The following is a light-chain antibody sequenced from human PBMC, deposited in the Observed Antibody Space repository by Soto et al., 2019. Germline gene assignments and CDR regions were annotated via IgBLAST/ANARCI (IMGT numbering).Light chain of an antibody. CDR2: AAS. Sequence: DIQLTQSPSSLSASLGDRVTITCRASQDIKKFLAWYQQRPGKVPDLLIYAASTLRSGVPSRFSGNASGTDFRFTISSLQPEDVATYYSQKHDRDPAMFGQGTKEDIK. CDR1: QDIKKF. V-gene: IGKV1-27*01. J-gene: IGKJ1*01. CDR3: QKHDRDPAM.